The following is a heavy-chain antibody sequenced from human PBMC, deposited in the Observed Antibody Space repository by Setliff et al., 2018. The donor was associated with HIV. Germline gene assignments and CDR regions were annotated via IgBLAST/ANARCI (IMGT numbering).Heavy chain of an antibody. J-gene: IGHJ4*02. D-gene: IGHD3-16*01. CDR2: IIPNSGNT. V-gene: IGHV1-8*03. CDR3: ANGGSGGQFDH. Sequence: ASVKVSCKTSGGTFSSYVISWVRQAPGQGLEWMGGIIPNSGNTGYAQKFQGRVTITRDTSASTAYMEMSSLSSEDKGIYFCANGGSGGQFDHWGQGTLVTVSS. CDR1: GGTFSSYV.